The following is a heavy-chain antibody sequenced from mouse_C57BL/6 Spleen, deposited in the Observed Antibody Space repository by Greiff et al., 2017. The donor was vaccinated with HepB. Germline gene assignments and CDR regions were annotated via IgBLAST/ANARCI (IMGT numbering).Heavy chain of an antibody. J-gene: IGHJ3*01. Sequence: VQLQQSGAELVKPGASVKLSCTASGFNIKDYYMHWVKQRTEQGLEWIGRIDPEDGETKYAPKFQGKATITADTSSNTAYLQLSSLTSEDTAVQYGAPIDDGDSAWFAYWGQGTLVTVSA. CDR3: APIDDGDSAWFAY. D-gene: IGHD2-3*01. CDR2: IDPEDGET. CDR1: GFNIKDYY. V-gene: IGHV14-2*01.